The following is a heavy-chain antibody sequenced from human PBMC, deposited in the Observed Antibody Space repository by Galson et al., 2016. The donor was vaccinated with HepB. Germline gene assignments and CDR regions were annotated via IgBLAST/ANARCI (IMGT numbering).Heavy chain of an antibody. CDR2: ISGGGSGT. D-gene: IGHD5-24*01. J-gene: IGHJ4*02. CDR1: GFTFSNHG. CDR3: AKVRPPHFRTPQEN. V-gene: IGHV3-23*01. Sequence: SLRLSCAASGFTFSNHGMTWVRQAPGKGLEWVLSISGGGSGTYYADPVKGRFTISRDNSKNTLYLQMNSLRAEDTAVYYCAKVRPPHFRTPQENWGQGTLVTVSS.